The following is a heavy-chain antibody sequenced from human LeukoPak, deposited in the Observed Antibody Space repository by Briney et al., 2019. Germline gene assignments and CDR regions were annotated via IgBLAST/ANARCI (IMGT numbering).Heavy chain of an antibody. CDR2: INPNSGGT. V-gene: IGHV1-2*04. CDR1: GYTFTGYY. J-gene: IGHJ6*02. Sequence: EASVKVSCKASGYTFTGYYMHWVRQAPGQGLEWMGWINPNSGGTNYAQKFQGWVTMTRDTSISTAYMELSRLKSDDTAVYYCARDSLSITIFDLGYYYGMDVWGQGTTVTVSS. CDR3: ARDSLSITIFDLGYYYGMDV. D-gene: IGHD3-9*01.